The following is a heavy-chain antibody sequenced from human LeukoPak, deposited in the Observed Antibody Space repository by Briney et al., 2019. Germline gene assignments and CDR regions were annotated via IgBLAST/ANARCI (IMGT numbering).Heavy chain of an antibody. CDR2: INPKSGGT. Sequence: ASVKVSCKASGYTFTDYYMHWVRQAPGQGLEWMGWINPKSGGTNYVQKFQGRVTMTWDTSISTANMELSRLRSDDTAVYYCAKDHYGSGSLIDYWGQGTLVTVSS. D-gene: IGHD3-10*01. J-gene: IGHJ4*02. CDR3: AKDHYGSGSLIDY. V-gene: IGHV1-2*02. CDR1: GYTFTDYY.